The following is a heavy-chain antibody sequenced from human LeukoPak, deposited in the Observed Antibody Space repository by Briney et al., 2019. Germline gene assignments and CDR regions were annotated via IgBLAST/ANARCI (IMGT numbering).Heavy chain of an antibody. V-gene: IGHV3-30*18. J-gene: IGHJ4*02. CDR2: ITYDRSNE. D-gene: IGHD5-24*01. CDR1: GFTLNIYG. Sequence: GRSLRLSCAASGFTLNIYGMHWVRQAPGKGLEWVAVITYDRSNEYYADSVKGRFTVSRDNSKNTLYLQMSSLRAEDTAVYYCAKEGRDGFNYDYWGQGTLVTVSS. CDR3: AKEGRDGFNYDY.